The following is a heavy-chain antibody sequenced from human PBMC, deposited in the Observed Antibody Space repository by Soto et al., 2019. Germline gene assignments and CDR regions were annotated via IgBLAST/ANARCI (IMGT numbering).Heavy chain of an antibody. CDR1: GDSVSSNSVA. J-gene: IGHJ4*02. CDR2: TYYRSKWYN. Sequence: PSQTLSLTCAISGDSVSSNSVAWNWIRQSPSRGLEWLGRTYYRSKWYNDYAVSVRSRIIINPDTSRNQFSLQLDSMTPDDTAVYYCARNLRPDFDYWGQGTLVTVSS. CDR3: ARNLRPDFDY. V-gene: IGHV6-1*01.